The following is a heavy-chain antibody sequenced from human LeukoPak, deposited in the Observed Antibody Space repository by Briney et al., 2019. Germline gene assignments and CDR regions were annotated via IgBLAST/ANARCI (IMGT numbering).Heavy chain of an antibody. D-gene: IGHD6-19*01. CDR1: RFTFSSYA. CDR3: AKTGGISGWYWDYFDY. V-gene: IGHV3-23*01. CDR2: ISGSGGST. Sequence: GGSLRLSCAASRFTFSSYAMSWVRQAPGKGLEWVSAISGSGGSTYYADSVKGRFTISRDNSKNTLYLQMNSLRAEDTAVYYCAKTGGISGWYWDYFDYWGQGTLVTVSS. J-gene: IGHJ4*02.